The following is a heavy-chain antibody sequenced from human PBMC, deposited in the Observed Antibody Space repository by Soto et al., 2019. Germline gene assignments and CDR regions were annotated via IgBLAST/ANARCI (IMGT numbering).Heavy chain of an antibody. D-gene: IGHD2-8*01. Sequence: ASVKVSCKASGYTFTGYYIHWVRQAPGQGLEWMGWINPNSGGTNYAQKFQGRVTMTRDTSISTAYMELSRLRSDDTAVYYCAREPLPMLSSNWFDPWGQGTMVTVST. J-gene: IGHJ5*02. V-gene: IGHV1-2*02. CDR2: INPNSGGT. CDR3: AREPLPMLSSNWFDP. CDR1: GYTFTGYY.